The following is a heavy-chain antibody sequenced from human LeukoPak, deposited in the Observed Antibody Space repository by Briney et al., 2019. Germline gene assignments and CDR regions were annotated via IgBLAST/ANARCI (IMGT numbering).Heavy chain of an antibody. J-gene: IGHJ3*02. CDR2: MNPNSGNT. CDR1: GYTFTSYD. V-gene: IGHV1-8*03. D-gene: IGHD3-3*01. Sequence: ASVKVSCKASGYTFTSYDINWVRQATGQGLEWMGWMNPNSGNTGYAQKFQGRVTITRNTSISTAYMELSSLSSEDTAVYYCARGLHDSYYDFWSGYHDAFDIWGQGTMVTVSS. CDR3: ARGLHDSYYDFWSGYHDAFDI.